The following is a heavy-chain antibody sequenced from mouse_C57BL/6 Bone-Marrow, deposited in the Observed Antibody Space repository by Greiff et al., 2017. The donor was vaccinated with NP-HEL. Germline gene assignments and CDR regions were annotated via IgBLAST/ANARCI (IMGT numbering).Heavy chain of an antibody. J-gene: IGHJ2*01. Sequence: VQLHQSGPELVKPGASVKLSCKASGYTFTSYDINWVKQRPGQGLEWIGWIYPRDGSPKYNEKFKGKATLTVDTSSSTAYMELHSLTSEDSAVYFCARVDNYVRFDYWGQGTTLTVSS. V-gene: IGHV1-85*01. CDR2: IYPRDGSP. D-gene: IGHD1-3*01. CDR1: GYTFTSYD. CDR3: ARVDNYVRFDY.